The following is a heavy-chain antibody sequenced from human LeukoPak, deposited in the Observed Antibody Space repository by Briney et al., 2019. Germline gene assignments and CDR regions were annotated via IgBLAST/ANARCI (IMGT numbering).Heavy chain of an antibody. J-gene: IGHJ4*02. D-gene: IGHD3-22*01. CDR1: GGSLSGYY. Sequence: KPSETLSLTCAVYGGSLSGYYWSWIRQPPGKGLEWIGEINHSGSTNYNPSLKSRVTISVDTSKNQFSLKLSSVTAADTAVYYCAREYYYDSSGYDGIRYYFDYWGQGTLVTVSS. V-gene: IGHV4-34*01. CDR3: AREYYYDSSGYDGIRYYFDY. CDR2: INHSGST.